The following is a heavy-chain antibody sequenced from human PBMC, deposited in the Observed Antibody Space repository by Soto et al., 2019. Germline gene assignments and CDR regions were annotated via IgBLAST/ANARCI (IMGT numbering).Heavy chain of an antibody. Sequence: EVQLVESGGGLIQPGGSLRLSCAASGFTVSSNYMSWVRQTPGEGLEWVSVLYSDGTTYYADSVKGRFTISRDNSKNTLYLQMNSLRAEDTAVYYCARETVTTGGGAFDIWGQGTMATVSS. CDR2: LYSDGTT. V-gene: IGHV3-53*01. CDR3: ARETVTTGGGAFDI. CDR1: GFTVSSNY. J-gene: IGHJ3*02. D-gene: IGHD4-17*01.